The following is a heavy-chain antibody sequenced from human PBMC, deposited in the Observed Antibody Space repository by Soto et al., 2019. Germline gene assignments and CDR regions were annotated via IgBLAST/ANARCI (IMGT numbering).Heavy chain of an antibody. CDR1: ADTFTSYY. V-gene: IGHV1-46*01. CDR3: ARDLWNAPDY. J-gene: IGHJ4*02. CDR2: INPNGGST. D-gene: IGHD1-1*01. Sequence: ASVKVSCKAPADTFTSYYIHWVRQAPGHGLEWMGIINPNGGSTRFAQTFQGRITMTTDTSTSTVYMELSSLTSEDTAVYFCARDLWNAPDYWGQGTLVTVSS.